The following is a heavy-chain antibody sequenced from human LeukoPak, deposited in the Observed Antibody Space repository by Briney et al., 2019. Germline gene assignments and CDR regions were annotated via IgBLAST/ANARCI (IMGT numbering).Heavy chain of an antibody. V-gene: IGHV1-24*01. CDR1: GYTLTELS. Sequence: ASVKVSCKVSGYTLTELSMHWVRQAPGKGLEWMGGFDPEDGETIYAQKFQGRVTMTEDTSTDTAYMELSSLGSEDTAVYYCARSLQWLAIEGFDYWGQGTLVTVSS. D-gene: IGHD6-19*01. CDR3: ARSLQWLAIEGFDY. CDR2: FDPEDGET. J-gene: IGHJ4*02.